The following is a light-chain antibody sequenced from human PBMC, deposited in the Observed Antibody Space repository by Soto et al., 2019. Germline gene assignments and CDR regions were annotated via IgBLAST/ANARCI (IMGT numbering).Light chain of an antibody. CDR2: GTS. J-gene: IGKJ5*01. Sequence: ERVMTQSPATLSVSPGERATLSCRASQNVGSDYLAWYQQKPGQAPRLLIHGTSSRATGIPARFSGSGSGTDFTLTISSLEPEDFAVYYCQQRSNWPPITFGQGTRLEIK. V-gene: IGKV3-11*01. CDR1: QNVGSDY. CDR3: QQRSNWPPIT.